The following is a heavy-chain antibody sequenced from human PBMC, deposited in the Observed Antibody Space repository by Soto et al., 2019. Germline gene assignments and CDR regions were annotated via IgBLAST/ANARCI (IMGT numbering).Heavy chain of an antibody. Sequence: ESGGGLIQPGGSLRLSCAASGFTVSSNYMSWVRQAPGKGLEWVSVIYSGGSTYYADSVKGRFTISRDNSKNTLYLQMNSLRAEDTAVYYCARIAAAGYYYYYYGMDVWGQGTTVTVSS. J-gene: IGHJ6*02. V-gene: IGHV3-53*01. CDR2: IYSGGST. D-gene: IGHD6-13*01. CDR3: ARIAAAGYYYYYYGMDV. CDR1: GFTVSSNY.